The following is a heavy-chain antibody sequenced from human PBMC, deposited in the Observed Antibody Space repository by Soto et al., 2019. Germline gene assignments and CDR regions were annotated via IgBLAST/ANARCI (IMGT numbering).Heavy chain of an antibody. J-gene: IGHJ5*01. CDR2: ISYDGNNK. CDR3: TRNRPHNTIFRSGHS. Sequence: KGLEWVAHISYDGNNKYYADSVKGRFTISRDNFKNTLYLQMSSLRTDDTAVYFFTRNRPHNTIFRSGHSWG. D-gene: IGHD3-3*01. V-gene: IGHV3-30*03.